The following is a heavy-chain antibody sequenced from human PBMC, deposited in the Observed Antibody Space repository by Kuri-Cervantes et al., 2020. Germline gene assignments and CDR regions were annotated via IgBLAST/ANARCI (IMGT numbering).Heavy chain of an antibody. CDR1: GFTFSSYG. CDR2: IWYDGSNK. CDR3: ARVRWEPPYYYGMDV. Sequence: GESLKISCAASGFTFSSYGMHWVRQAPGKGLEWVAVIWYDGSNKYYADSVKGRFTISRDNSKNTLYLQMSSLRAEDTAVYYCARVRWEPPYYYGMDVWGQGTTVTVSS. J-gene: IGHJ6*02. D-gene: IGHD1-26*01. V-gene: IGHV3-33*01.